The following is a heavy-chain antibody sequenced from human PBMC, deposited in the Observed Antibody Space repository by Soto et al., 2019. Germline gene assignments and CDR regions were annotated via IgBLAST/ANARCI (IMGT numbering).Heavy chain of an antibody. J-gene: IGHJ6*03. CDR3: ASRRTEMNIVATIMDYYYMDV. V-gene: IGHV4-59*01. CDR1: GGSISSYY. Sequence: SETLSLTCTVSGGSISSYYWSWIRQPPGKGLEWIGYIYYSGSTNYNPSLKSRVTISVDTSKNQFSLKLSSVTVADTAVYYFASRRTEMNIVATIMDYYYMDVWGKGTTVTVSS. D-gene: IGHD5-12*01. CDR2: IYYSGST.